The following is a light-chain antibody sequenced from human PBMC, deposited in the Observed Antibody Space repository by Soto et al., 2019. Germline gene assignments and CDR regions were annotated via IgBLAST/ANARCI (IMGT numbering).Light chain of an antibody. CDR3: QQYSTFPWT. J-gene: IGKJ1*01. Sequence: DIQLTHSPSTLSASIGDRVTITCRASQRIGSWLAWYQQRPGKAPNVLIYKASNLERGVPSRFSGSGSETEFTLTISSLQHEDFVTYYCQQYSTFPWTFGQGTKVEL. V-gene: IGKV1-5*03. CDR1: QRIGSW. CDR2: KAS.